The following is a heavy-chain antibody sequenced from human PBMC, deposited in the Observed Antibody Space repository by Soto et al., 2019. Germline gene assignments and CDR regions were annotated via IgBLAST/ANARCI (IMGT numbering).Heavy chain of an antibody. Sequence: QVQLVESGGGVVQPGRSLRLSCEVSGFTFSSYGMHWVRQAPGKGLEWVAIIWYDGTNKYYTDSVKGRFTISRDNSKSTLYLQMNSLRAEDTAIYYCARAFLRGSAATIDYWGQGSLVTVSS. CDR3: ARAFLRGSAATIDY. V-gene: IGHV3-33*01. CDR2: IWYDGTNK. CDR1: GFTFSSYG. D-gene: IGHD3-10*01. J-gene: IGHJ4*02.